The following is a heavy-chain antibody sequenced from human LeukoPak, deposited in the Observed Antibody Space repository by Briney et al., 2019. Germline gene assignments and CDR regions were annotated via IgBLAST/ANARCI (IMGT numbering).Heavy chain of an antibody. J-gene: IGHJ4*02. CDR1: GGSISSGGYS. V-gene: IGHV4-30-2*01. D-gene: IGHD3-22*01. Sequence: SQTLSLTCAASGGSISSGGYSWSWIRQPPGKGLEWIGCIYHSGSTYYNPSLKSRVTISVDRSKNQFSLKLSSVTAADTAVYYCARSGGDYYDSSGYYPRPYYFDYWGQGTLVTVSS. CDR2: IYHSGST. CDR3: ARSGGDYYDSSGYYPRPYYFDY.